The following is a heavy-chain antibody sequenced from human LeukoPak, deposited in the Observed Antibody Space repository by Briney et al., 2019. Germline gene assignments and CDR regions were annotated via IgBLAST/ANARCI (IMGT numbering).Heavy chain of an antibody. V-gene: IGHV5-51*01. J-gene: IGHJ4*02. CDR3: ARGIAAVGTDYFDY. D-gene: IGHD6-13*01. CDR1: GYSFPDYW. Sequence: GGSLKISCKGSGYSFPDYWIGWVRQMPGKGLEWMGIIYPGDSNTVYSPSFQGQVTISADKSVSTAYLQWSSLKASDTAMYYCARGIAAVGTDYFDYWGQGTLVTVSS. CDR2: IYPGDSNT.